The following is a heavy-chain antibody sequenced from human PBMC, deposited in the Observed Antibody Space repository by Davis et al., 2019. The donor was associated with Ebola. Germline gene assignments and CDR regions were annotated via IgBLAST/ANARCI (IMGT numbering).Heavy chain of an antibody. D-gene: IGHD5-18*01. Sequence: SGPTLVKPTQTLTLTCTFSGFSLSTSGMCVSWIRQPPGKALEWLARIDWDDDKYYSTSLKTRLTISKDTSKNQVVLTMTNMDPVDTATYYCERSSIQLWSGAFDYWGQGTLVTVSS. J-gene: IGHJ4*02. V-gene: IGHV2-70*11. CDR2: IDWDDDK. CDR3: ERSSIQLWSGAFDY. CDR1: GFSLSTSGMC.